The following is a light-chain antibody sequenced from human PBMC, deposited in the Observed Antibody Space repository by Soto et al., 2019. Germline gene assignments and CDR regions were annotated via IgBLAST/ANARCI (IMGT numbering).Light chain of an antibody. J-gene: IGKJ5*01. CDR3: QQRSNWPPEIT. V-gene: IGKV3-15*01. CDR1: QSVSSN. CDR2: GAS. Sequence: EIVMTQSPATLSVSPGERATLSCRASQSVSSNLAWYQQRPGQAPRLLIYGASTRATGIPARFSGSGSGTDFTLTISSLEPEDFAVYYCQQRSNWPPEITFGQGTHWRL.